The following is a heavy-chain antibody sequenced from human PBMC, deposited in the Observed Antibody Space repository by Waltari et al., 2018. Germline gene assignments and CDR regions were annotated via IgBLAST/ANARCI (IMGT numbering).Heavy chain of an antibody. D-gene: IGHD3-10*01. V-gene: IGHV4-61*02. CDR3: ARHGGSGSYFDDAFDI. Sequence: QVQLQESGPGLVKPSQTLSLTCTVSGGSISSGSYYWSWIRQPAGKGLEWIGSIYHSGSTYYNPSLKSRVTISVDTSKNQFSLKLSSVTAADTAVYYCARHGGSGSYFDDAFDIWGQGTMVTVSS. CDR1: GGSISSGSYY. J-gene: IGHJ3*02. CDR2: IYHSGST.